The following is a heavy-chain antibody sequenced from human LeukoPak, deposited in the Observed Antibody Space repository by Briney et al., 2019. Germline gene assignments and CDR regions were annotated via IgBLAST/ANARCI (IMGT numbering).Heavy chain of an antibody. CDR3: ARDLPAEYDILTGDGMDV. V-gene: IGHV1-69*13. D-gene: IGHD3-9*01. CDR1: GGTFSSYA. J-gene: IGHJ6*02. CDR2: IIPIFGTA. Sequence: ASVKVSCKASGGTFSSYAISWARQAPGQGLEWMGGIIPIFGTANYAQKFQGRVTITADESTSTAYMELSSLRSEDTAVYYCARDLPAEYDILTGDGMDVWGQGTTVTVSS.